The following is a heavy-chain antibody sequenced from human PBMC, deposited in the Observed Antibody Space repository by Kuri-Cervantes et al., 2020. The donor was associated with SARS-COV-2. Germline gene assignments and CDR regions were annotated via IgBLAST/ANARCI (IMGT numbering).Heavy chain of an antibody. D-gene: IGHD6-19*01. V-gene: IGHV3-23*01. CDR2: ISVSGGDT. J-gene: IGHJ4*02. CDR1: GFTFSSYA. CDR3: AKVNGILGSAWYGRAHFDH. Sequence: GGSLRLSCAASGFTFSSYAMAWVRQAPGKGLEWVSDISVSGGDTHYADSVRGRFTISRDNSKNTLYLQVNSLRAEDTAVYFCAKVNGILGSAWYGRAHFDHWGQGTLVTVSS.